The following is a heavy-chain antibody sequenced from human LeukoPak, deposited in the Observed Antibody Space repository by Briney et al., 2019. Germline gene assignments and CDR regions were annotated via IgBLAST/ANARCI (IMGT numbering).Heavy chain of an antibody. V-gene: IGHV3-48*03. J-gene: IGHJ4*02. Sequence: PGGSLRLSCAASGFTFSSYEMNWVRQAPGKGLGWVSYISSSGNTIYYADSVKGRFTISRDNSKNTLYLQMNSLRAEDTAVYFCARRSGVAVAGAFDYWGQGTLVTVSS. CDR3: ARRSGVAVAGAFDY. CDR2: ISSSGNTI. CDR1: GFTFSSYE. D-gene: IGHD6-19*01.